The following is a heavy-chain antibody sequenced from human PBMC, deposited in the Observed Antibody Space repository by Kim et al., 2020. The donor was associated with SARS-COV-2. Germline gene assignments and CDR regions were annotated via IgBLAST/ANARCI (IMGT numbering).Heavy chain of an antibody. D-gene: IGHD4-17*01. CDR3: RRGHYGDYGH. CDR1: GFVVTTNY. CDR2: IYVDGST. Sequence: GGSLRLSCVVSGFVVTTNYFSWVRQAPGKGLEWVSVIYVDGSTHHADSVKGRFIISRDNSKNTLYLQMNSLRAEDTAVYYCRRGHYGDYGHWGPGTLVTVSP. V-gene: IGHV3-53*01. J-gene: IGHJ4*02.